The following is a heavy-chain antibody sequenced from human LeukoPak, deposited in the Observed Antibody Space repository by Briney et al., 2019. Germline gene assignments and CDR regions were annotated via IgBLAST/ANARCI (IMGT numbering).Heavy chain of an antibody. Sequence: SETLSLTCTVSGGSINNYYWSWIRQPPGKGLEWMGFIYYSGSTDYNAALKSRVTISVDTSKNHFSLKLSSVTAADTAVEYCARAGKRISSGYPSWFDPWGQGTLVTVSS. CDR1: GGSINNYY. V-gene: IGHV4-59*01. CDR3: ARAGKRISSGYPSWFDP. J-gene: IGHJ5*02. D-gene: IGHD3-22*01. CDR2: IYYSGST.